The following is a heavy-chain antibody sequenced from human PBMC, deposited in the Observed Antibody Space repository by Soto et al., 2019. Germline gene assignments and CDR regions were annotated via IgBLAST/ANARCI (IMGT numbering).Heavy chain of an antibody. CDR3: ANKSLRSITLPALYYFDY. J-gene: IGHJ4*02. CDR2: ISGGGDAT. V-gene: IGHV3-23*01. CDR1: GFTFGSYA. D-gene: IGHD4-17*01. Sequence: EVQLLESGGGLVQPGGSLRLSCAASGFTFGSYALSWVRQAPGKGLEWVSVISGGGDATYYPDSVKGRFTTSRDNSKNTVYLQMNSLRAEDTAGYYCANKSLRSITLPALYYFDYWGQGTLVTVSS.